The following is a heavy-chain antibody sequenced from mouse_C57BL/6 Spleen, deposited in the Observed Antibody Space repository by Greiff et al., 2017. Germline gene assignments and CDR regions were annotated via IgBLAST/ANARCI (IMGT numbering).Heavy chain of an antibody. J-gene: IGHJ2*01. D-gene: IGHD2-3*01. CDR1: GYAFSSYW. V-gene: IGHV1-80*01. CDR2: ICPGDGDT. CDR3: ARRNYDGYFYFDY. Sequence: QVQLQQSGAELVKPGASVKISCKASGYAFSSYWMNWVKQRPGKGLEWIGQICPGDGDTNYNGKFKGQATLTADKASSTAYMQLSSLTSEDSAVYFSARRNYDGYFYFDYWGQGTTLTVAS.